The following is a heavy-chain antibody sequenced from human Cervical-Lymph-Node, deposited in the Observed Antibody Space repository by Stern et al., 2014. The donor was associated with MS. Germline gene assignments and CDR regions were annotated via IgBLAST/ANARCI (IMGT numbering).Heavy chain of an antibody. V-gene: IGHV3-21*01. CDR3: ARDQESWMDV. CDR1: GFTFSSYS. Sequence: EVQLVESGGGLVKPGGSLRLSCAASGFTFSSYSMNWVRQAPGKGLEWVSSISSSRSYIYYADSVKGRFTISRDNAKNSLYLQMNSLRAEDTAVYYCARDQESWMDVWGQGTTVTVSS. J-gene: IGHJ6*02. D-gene: IGHD3-16*01. CDR2: ISSSRSYI.